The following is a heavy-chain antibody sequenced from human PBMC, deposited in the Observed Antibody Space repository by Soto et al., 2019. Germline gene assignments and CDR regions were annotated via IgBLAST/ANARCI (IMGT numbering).Heavy chain of an antibody. J-gene: IGHJ4*02. CDR3: TTDRFLEWLPPQGFFDY. D-gene: IGHD3-3*01. CDR2: IKSKTDGGTT. Sequence: GGSLRLSCAASGFTFSNAWMNWVRQAPGKGLEWVGRIKSKTDGGTTDYAAPVKGRFTISRDDSKNTLYLQMNSLKTEDTAVYYCTTDRFLEWLPPQGFFDYWGQGTLVTVSS. CDR1: GFTFSNAW. V-gene: IGHV3-15*07.